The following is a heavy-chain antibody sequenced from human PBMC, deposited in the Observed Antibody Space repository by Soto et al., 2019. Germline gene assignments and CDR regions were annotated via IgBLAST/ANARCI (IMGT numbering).Heavy chain of an antibody. Sequence: QVQLVQSGAEVKKPGSSVKVSCKASGGTFSSYAISWVRQAPGQGLEWMGGIIPIFGTANYAQKFQGRVTITADESTSTAYMELSSLRYQDTAVYSWARAWGGRGVIITNWFDAWGQGTVVSVST. V-gene: IGHV1-69*01. CDR1: GGTFSSYA. CDR2: IIPIFGTA. D-gene: IGHD3-10*01. J-gene: IGHJ5*02. CDR3: ARAWGGRGVIITNWFDA.